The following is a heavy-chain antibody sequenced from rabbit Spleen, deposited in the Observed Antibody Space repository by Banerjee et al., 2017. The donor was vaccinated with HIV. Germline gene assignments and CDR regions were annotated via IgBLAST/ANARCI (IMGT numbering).Heavy chain of an antibody. CDR3: ARDSGSSFSSYGMDL. Sequence: EQLKESGGGLVKPEGSLTLTCKASGVSFSDKDVMCWVRQAPGKGLEWIACINTATGKGVYATWAKGRFTISKTSSTTVTLQMTSLTVADTATYFCARDSGSSFSSYGMDLWGPGTLVTVS. V-gene: IGHV1S45*01. D-gene: IGHD8-1*01. CDR1: GVSFSDKDV. J-gene: IGHJ6*01. CDR2: INTATGKG.